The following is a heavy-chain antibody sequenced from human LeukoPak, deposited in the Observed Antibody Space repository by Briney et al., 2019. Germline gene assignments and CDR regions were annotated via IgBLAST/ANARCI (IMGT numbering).Heavy chain of an antibody. Sequence: QAGGSLRLSCAASGFTFSSYSMSWVRQAPGKGLEWVSAISGSGGSTYYADSVKGRFTISRDNSKNTLYLQMNSLRAEDTAVYYCAKMTQERRRDDYWGQGTLVTVSS. CDR3: AKMTQERRRDDY. CDR1: GFTFSSYS. V-gene: IGHV3-23*01. CDR2: ISGSGGST. J-gene: IGHJ4*02.